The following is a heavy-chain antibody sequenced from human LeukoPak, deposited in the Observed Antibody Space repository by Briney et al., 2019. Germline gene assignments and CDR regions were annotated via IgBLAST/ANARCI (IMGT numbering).Heavy chain of an antibody. Sequence: SQTLSLTCTVSGGSISSGDYYWSWIRQPPGKGLEWIGYIYYSGSTYYNPSLKSRVTISVDTSKNHFSLKLSSVTAADTAVYYCARGTSDDYYSEDNYFDYWGQGTLVTVSS. CDR1: GGSISSGDYY. V-gene: IGHV4-30-4*01. D-gene: IGHD3-22*01. CDR2: IYYSGST. J-gene: IGHJ4*02. CDR3: ARGTSDDYYSEDNYFDY.